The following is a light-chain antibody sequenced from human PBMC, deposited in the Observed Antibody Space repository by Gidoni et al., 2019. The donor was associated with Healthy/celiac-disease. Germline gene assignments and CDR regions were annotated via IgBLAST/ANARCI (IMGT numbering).Light chain of an antibody. J-gene: IGKJ1*01. Sequence: DIQMNQSPSSLSASVVDRVTITCRASQGISNYLAWYQQKPGKVPKLLIYAASTLQSGVPSRFSGSGSGTDFTLTISSLQPEDFATYYCQKYNSAPWTFXQXTKVEIK. V-gene: IGKV1-27*01. CDR2: AAS. CDR3: QKYNSAPWT. CDR1: QGISNY.